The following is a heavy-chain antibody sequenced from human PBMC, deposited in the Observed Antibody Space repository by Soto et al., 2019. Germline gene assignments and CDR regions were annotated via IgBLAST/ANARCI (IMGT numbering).Heavy chain of an antibody. J-gene: IGHJ4*02. CDR2: IYYSGST. CDR3: ARGRYDFWSGYYPLDY. Sequence: PSETLSLTCTVFGGSISSSSYYWGWIRQPPGKGLEWIGSIYYSGSTYYNPSHKSRVTISVDTSKNQCSLKLSSVTAADTAVYYCARGRYDFWSGYYPLDYWGQGTLVTVSS. V-gene: IGHV4-39*01. CDR1: GGSISSSSYY. D-gene: IGHD3-3*01.